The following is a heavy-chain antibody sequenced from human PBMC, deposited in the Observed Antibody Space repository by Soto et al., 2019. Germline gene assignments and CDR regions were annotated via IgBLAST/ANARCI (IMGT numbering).Heavy chain of an antibody. J-gene: IGHJ4*02. CDR3: ATGYYSGRYYFDY. D-gene: IGHD6-19*01. V-gene: IGHV6-1*01. CDR2: TYYRSKWYN. CDR1: VGSISSNSVA. Sequence: SQTLSLTCAISVGSISSNSVAWNWIRQSPSRGLEWLGRTYYRSKWYNDYAVSVKSRITINPDTSRNQFSLQLNSVTPEDTAVYYCATGYYSGRYYFDYWGQGTLVTVSS.